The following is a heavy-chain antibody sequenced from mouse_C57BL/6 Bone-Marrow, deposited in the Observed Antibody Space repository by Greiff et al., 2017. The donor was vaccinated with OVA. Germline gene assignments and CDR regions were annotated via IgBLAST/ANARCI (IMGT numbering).Heavy chain of an antibody. J-gene: IGHJ4*01. Sequence: VQLQQSGPELVKPGASVKISCKASGYTFTDYYMNWVKQSHGKSLEWIGDINPNNGGTSYNQKFKGKATLTVDKSSSTAYMELRSLTSEDSAVYYCARPRWLLPFYYAMDYWGQGTSVTVSS. V-gene: IGHV1-26*01. D-gene: IGHD2-3*01. CDR3: ARPRWLLPFYYAMDY. CDR2: INPNNGGT. CDR1: GYTFTDYY.